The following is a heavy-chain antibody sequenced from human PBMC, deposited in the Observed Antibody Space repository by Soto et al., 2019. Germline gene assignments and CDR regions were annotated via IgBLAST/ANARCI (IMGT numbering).Heavy chain of an antibody. CDR3: AHLIVAGLTYYVDY. D-gene: IGHD2-21*01. V-gene: IGHV2-5*02. CDR2: IYWDDDK. CDR1: GFSLSTSAVG. Sequence: QITLKESGPTLVKPTQPLTLTCTFSGFSLSTSAVGVGWIRQPPGKALEWLAFIYWDDDKRYSPSLKSSLTITKYTTKNQVVLAMTNMDPVDTATYYCAHLIVAGLTYYVDYRGQGTLVTVSS. J-gene: IGHJ4*02.